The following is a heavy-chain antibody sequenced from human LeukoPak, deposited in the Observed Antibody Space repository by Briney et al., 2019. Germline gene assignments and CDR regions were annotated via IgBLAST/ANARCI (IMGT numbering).Heavy chain of an antibody. V-gene: IGHV1-2*02. J-gene: IGHJ5*02. CDR1: GYTFTGYY. CDR2: INPNTGGT. Sequence: GASVKVSCKASGYTFTGYYMHWVRQAPGQGLEWMGWINPNTGGTNYAQKFQGRVTMTRDTSITTAYMELSRLTSDDTAVYYCASDGNWNYHWFDPWGQGTLVTVSS. D-gene: IGHD1-7*01. CDR3: ASDGNWNYHWFDP.